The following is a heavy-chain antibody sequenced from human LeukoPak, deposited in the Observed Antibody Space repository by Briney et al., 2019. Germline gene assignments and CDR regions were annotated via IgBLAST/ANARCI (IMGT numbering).Heavy chain of an antibody. V-gene: IGHV3-49*03. CDR1: GFTFGDYA. J-gene: IGHJ3*02. D-gene: IGHD6-19*01. CDR2: IRSKAYGGTT. CDR3: TRDFGPPPSIAVAGTSVKSDAFDI. Sequence: GGSLRLSCTASGFTFGDYAMSWFRQAPGKGLEWVGFIRSKAYGGTTEYAASVKGRFTISRDASKSIAYLQMNSLKTEDTAVYYCTRDFGPPPSIAVAGTSVKSDAFDIWGQGTMVTVSS.